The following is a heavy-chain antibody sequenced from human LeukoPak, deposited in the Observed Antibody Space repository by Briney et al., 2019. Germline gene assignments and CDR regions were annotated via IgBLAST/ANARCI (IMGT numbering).Heavy chain of an antibody. CDR2: ISYDGSNK. J-gene: IGHJ6*02. V-gene: IGHV3-30*03. CDR1: GFTFSSYG. Sequence: PGGSLGLSRAASGFTFSSYGMHWVRQAPGKGLEWVAVISYDGSNKYYADSVKGRFTISRDNSKNTLYLQMNSLRAEDTAVYYCATKYSSSWSGDYGMDVWGQGTTVTVSS. CDR3: ATKYSSSWSGDYGMDV. D-gene: IGHD6-13*01.